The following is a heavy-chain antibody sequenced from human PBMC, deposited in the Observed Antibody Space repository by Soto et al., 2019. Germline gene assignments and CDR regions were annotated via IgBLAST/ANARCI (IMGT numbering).Heavy chain of an antibody. D-gene: IGHD2-8*01. Sequence: GGSLRLSCAASGFTFNNYALSWVRQAPGKGLEWVSLISASGDATYYADSVKGRFTISRDSSKNTLFLQMNSLRADDAAVYYCAKEDIMLMAYDFGYRGQGTLVTVSS. CDR1: GFTFNNYA. V-gene: IGHV3-23*01. J-gene: IGHJ4*02. CDR3: AKEDIMLMAYDFGY. CDR2: ISASGDAT.